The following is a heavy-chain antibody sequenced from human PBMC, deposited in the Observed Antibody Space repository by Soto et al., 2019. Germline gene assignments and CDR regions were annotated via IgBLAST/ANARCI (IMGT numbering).Heavy chain of an antibody. CDR3: ARPKYDSSGYKAFDI. CDR1: GGTFSSYA. V-gene: IGHV1-69*13. Sequence: SVKVSCKASGGTFSSYAISWVRQAPGQGLEWMGGIIPIFGTANYAQKFQGRVTITADESTSTAYMELSSLRSEDTAVYYCARPKYDSSGYKAFDIWGQGTMVPVSS. CDR2: IIPIFGTA. J-gene: IGHJ3*02. D-gene: IGHD3-22*01.